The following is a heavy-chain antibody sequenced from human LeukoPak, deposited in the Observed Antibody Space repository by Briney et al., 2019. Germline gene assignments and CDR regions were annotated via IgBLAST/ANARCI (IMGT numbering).Heavy chain of an antibody. CDR2: IYYSGST. Sequence: SETLSLTCTVSGGSISSYYWSWIRQPPGKGLEWIGYIYYSGSTNYNPSLKSRVTISVDSSKNQFSLKLSSVTAADTAVYYCARTTEGGYTYDYFYYYMDVWGKGTTVTISS. CDR1: GGSISSYY. CDR3: ARTTEGGYTYDYFYYYMDV. D-gene: IGHD5-18*01. V-gene: IGHV4-59*01. J-gene: IGHJ6*03.